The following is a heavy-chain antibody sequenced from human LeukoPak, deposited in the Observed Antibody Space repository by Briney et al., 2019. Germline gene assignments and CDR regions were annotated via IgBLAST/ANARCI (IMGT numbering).Heavy chain of an antibody. V-gene: IGHV3-23*01. D-gene: IGHD3-22*01. Sequence: PGGSLRLSCAASGFTFSSYAMSWVRQAPGKGLEWVSAISGSGGSTYYADSVKGRFTISRDNSKNTLYLQMNSLRAEDTAVYYCALATYYYDSSGYYPFDYWGQGTLVTVSS. CDR1: GFTFSSYA. CDR2: ISGSGGST. CDR3: ALATYYYDSSGYYPFDY. J-gene: IGHJ4*02.